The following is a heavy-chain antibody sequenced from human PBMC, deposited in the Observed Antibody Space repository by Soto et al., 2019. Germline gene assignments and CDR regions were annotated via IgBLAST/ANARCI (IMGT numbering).Heavy chain of an antibody. V-gene: IGHV3-53*01. CDR3: ARDRVVSGYPEYFQH. J-gene: IGHJ1*01. Sequence: PGGSLRLSCAASGFTVSSNYMSWVRQAPGKGLEWVSVIYSGGSTYYADSVMGRFTISRDNSKNTLYLQMNSLRAEDTAVYYCARDRVVSGYPEYFQHWGQGTLVTVS. CDR2: IYSGGST. D-gene: IGHD3-22*01. CDR1: GFTVSSNY.